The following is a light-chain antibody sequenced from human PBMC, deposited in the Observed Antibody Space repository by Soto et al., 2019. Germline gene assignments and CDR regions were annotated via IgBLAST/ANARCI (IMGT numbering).Light chain of an antibody. J-gene: IGKJ2*01. CDR3: QQRSNWPHT. CDR1: QSVSFY. V-gene: IGKV3-11*01. CDR2: DAS. Sequence: EIVLTQSPATLSLSPGERATLSCRASQSVSFYLAWYQQKPGQAPRILIYDASTRATGIPARFSGSGSGTDFTLTISSLEPEDFAVYFCQQRSNWPHTCGQGTKVDIK.